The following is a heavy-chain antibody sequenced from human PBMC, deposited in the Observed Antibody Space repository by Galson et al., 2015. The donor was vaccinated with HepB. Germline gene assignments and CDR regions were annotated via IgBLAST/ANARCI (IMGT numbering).Heavy chain of an antibody. J-gene: IGHJ3*02. Sequence: SLRLSCAASGFTFSSYGMHWVRQAPGKGLEWVAVISYDGSNKYYADSVKGRFTISRDNSKNTLYLQMNSLRAEDTAVYYCAKVNGDYAVNYAFDIWGQGTMVTVSS. V-gene: IGHV3-30*18. D-gene: IGHD4-17*01. CDR1: GFTFSSYG. CDR3: AKVNGDYAVNYAFDI. CDR2: ISYDGSNK.